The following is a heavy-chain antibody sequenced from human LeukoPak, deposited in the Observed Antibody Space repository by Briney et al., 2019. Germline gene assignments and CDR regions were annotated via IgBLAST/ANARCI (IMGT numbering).Heavy chain of an antibody. D-gene: IGHD6-19*01. CDR3: ARVGVVAGPRSMDV. CDR2: ISSGSSYT. CDR1: GFTFSDYS. V-gene: IGHV3-11*06. J-gene: IGHJ6*02. Sequence: KPGGSLRLSCAASGFTFSDYSMSWIPQAPGKGLEWLSYISSGSSYTNYADSVKGRFTISRDNAKNSLYLQMNSLRAEDTAVYYCARVGVVAGPRSMDVWGQGTTVTVSS.